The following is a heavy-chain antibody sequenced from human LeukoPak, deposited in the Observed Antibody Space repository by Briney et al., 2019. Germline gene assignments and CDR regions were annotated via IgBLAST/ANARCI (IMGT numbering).Heavy chain of an antibody. CDR2: PYPSGST. Sequence: SETLFLTCSVSGVSINCCFWSWIRQPAGKGLEWIGRPYPSGSTDYNPSLRSRVTMSVDTSKNQFSLKLNSVTAADTAMFYCARERTTGTGNFDYWGQGTLVTVSS. V-gene: IGHV4-4*07. CDR3: ARERTTGTGNFDY. J-gene: IGHJ4*02. D-gene: IGHD1-1*01. CDR1: GVSINCCF.